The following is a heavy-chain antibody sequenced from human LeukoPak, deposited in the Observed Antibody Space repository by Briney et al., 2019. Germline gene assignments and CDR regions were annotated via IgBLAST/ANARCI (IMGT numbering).Heavy chain of an antibody. J-gene: IGHJ4*02. CDR2: ISSSSSTI. CDR3: ARDQSSSGWLEGNYFDY. CDR1: GFTFSSYS. V-gene: IGHV3-48*01. Sequence: AGGSLRLSCAASGFTFSSYSMDWVRQAPGKGLEWGSCISSSSSTIYYADSVKGRFTISRDNAKNSLYLQMNSLRAEDTAVYYCARDQSSSGWLEGNYFDYWGQGTLVTVSS. D-gene: IGHD6-19*01.